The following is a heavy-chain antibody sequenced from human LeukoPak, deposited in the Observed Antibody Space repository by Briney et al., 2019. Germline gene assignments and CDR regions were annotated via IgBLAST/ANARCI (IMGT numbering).Heavy chain of an antibody. J-gene: IGHJ4*02. V-gene: IGHV1-69*05. CDR3: AREEGEMATVYFDY. D-gene: IGHD5-24*01. CDR1: GGTFSSYA. CDR2: IIPIFGTA. Sequence: SVKVSCKASGGTFSSYAISWVRQAHGQGLEWMGRIIPIFGTANYAQKFQGRVTITTDESTSTDYMELSSLRSEDTAVYYCAREEGEMATVYFDYWGQGTLVTVSS.